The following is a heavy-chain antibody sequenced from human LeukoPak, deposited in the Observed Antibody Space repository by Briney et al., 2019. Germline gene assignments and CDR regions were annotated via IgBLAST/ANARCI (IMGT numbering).Heavy chain of an antibody. CDR1: GGTFSSYA. D-gene: IGHD3-10*01. J-gene: IGHJ4*02. CDR3: ATLWFGELPEI. Sequence: GASVKVSCKASGGTFSSYAISWVRQAPGQGLEWMGRIIPILGIAIYAQKFQGRVTMTEDTSTDTAYMELSSLRSEDTAVYYCATLWFGELPEIWGQGTLVTVSS. CDR2: IIPILGIA. V-gene: IGHV1-69*04.